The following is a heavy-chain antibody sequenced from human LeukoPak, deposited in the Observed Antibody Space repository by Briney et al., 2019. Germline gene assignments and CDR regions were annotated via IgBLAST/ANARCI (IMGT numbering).Heavy chain of an antibody. CDR1: GFTFSNYA. D-gene: IGHD3-10*01. J-gene: IGHJ4*02. CDR3: AKDFGDYNDY. CDR2: ISGTGGST. V-gene: IGHV3-23*01. Sequence: GGSLRLSCAASGFTFSNYAMSWVRQAPGKGLEWVSTISGTGGSTYYADSVKGRFTISRDNSKNTLCLQMNSLRAEDTAVYYCAKDFGDYNDYWGQGTLVTVSS.